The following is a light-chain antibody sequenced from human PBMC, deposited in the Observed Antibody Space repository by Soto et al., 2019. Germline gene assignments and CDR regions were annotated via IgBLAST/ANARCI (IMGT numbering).Light chain of an antibody. CDR3: QQLNSYPVP. V-gene: IGKV1-9*01. CDR1: QCISSY. CDR2: AAS. J-gene: IGKJ4*01. Sequence: DIQLTQSPSFLSASVGDRVTITCRARQCISSYLAWYQQKPGKAPKLLIYAASTLQSGVPSRFSGSGSGTEFTLTISSLQPEDFATYYCQQLNSYPVPVGGGTKVEIK.